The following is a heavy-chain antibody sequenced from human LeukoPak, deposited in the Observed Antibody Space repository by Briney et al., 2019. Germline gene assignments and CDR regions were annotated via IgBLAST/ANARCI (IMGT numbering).Heavy chain of an antibody. CDR3: ARVLLWFGEFGSWFDP. Sequence: ASVKVSCKASGYTFTGYYMHWVRQAPGQGLEWMGRINPNSGGTNYAQKFQGRVTMTRDTSISTAYMELSRLRSDETAVYYCARVLLWFGEFGSWFDPWGQGTLVTVSS. CDR2: INPNSGGT. J-gene: IGHJ5*02. V-gene: IGHV1-2*06. D-gene: IGHD3-10*01. CDR1: GYTFTGYY.